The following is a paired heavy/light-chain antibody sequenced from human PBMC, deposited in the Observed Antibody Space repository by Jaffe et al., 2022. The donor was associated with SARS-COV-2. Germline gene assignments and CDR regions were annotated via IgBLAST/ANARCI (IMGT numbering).Heavy chain of an antibody. V-gene: IGHV4-61*02. CDR2: IFPSGST. CDR3: ATHRGYCSSTSCNKAFDF. J-gene: IGHJ4*02. CDR1: GGSISTDSTY. D-gene: IGHD2-2*02. Sequence: QVQLQESGPGLVKPSQTLSLTCTVSGGSISTDSTYWSWIRQPAGKELEWIGRIFPSGSTNYNPSLKSRVTISVDTSRNQFSLKLSYVTAADTAVYYCATHRGYCSSTSCNKAFDFWGQGTLVTVSS.
Light chain of an antibody. V-gene: IGKV3-20*01. Sequence: EIVLTQSPGTLSLSPGERATLSCRASQSVSSSFLAWYLQRPGQAPRLLIYGASNRATGIPDRFSGSGSGTDFTLTISRLEPEDFAVYYCQHYDITPTLTFGGGTKVEI. CDR3: QHYDITPTLT. CDR1: QSVSSSF. J-gene: IGKJ4*01. CDR2: GAS.